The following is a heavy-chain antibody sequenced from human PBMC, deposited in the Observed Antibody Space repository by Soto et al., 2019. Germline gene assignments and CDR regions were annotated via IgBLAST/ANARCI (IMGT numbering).Heavy chain of an antibody. Sequence: GFPRLSCEASVFTFNTYSMHWVRQPPGKGLEWLAAIWYDGTQKYYADSVKGRFIISRDNSKKTLYLEMNSLRAEDTAVYYCARAGGTTVTGLWHFDSWGQGTLVTVSS. CDR3: ARAGGTTVTGLWHFDS. CDR1: VFTFNTYS. V-gene: IGHV3-33*01. J-gene: IGHJ4*02. D-gene: IGHD4-17*01. CDR2: IWYDGTQK.